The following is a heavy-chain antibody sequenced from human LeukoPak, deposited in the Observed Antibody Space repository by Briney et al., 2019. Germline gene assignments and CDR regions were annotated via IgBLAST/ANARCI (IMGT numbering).Heavy chain of an antibody. V-gene: IGHV3-53*01. J-gene: IGHJ4*02. CDR1: GFTFSSYA. D-gene: IGHD3-10*01. CDR2: IYSGGST. Sequence: GGSLRLSCAASGFTFSSYAMSWVRQAPGKGLEWVSVIYSGGSTYYADSVKGRFTISRDNSKNTLYLQMNSLRAEDTAVYYCARDGYGSGSYNVWGQGTLVTVSP. CDR3: ARDGYGSGSYNV.